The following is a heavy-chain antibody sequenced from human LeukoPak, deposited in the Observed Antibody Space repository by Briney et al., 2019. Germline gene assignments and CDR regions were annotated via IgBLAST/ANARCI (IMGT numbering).Heavy chain of an antibody. Sequence: GGSLRLSCAASGFTFSSYAMSWVRQAPGKGLEWVSAISGSGGSTYYADSVKGRFTISRDNAKNSLYLQMNSLRAEDTAVYYCARGSDILTGPLWYWGQGTLVTVSS. D-gene: IGHD3-9*01. V-gene: IGHV3-23*01. CDR3: ARGSDILTGPLWY. J-gene: IGHJ4*02. CDR2: ISGSGGST. CDR1: GFTFSSYA.